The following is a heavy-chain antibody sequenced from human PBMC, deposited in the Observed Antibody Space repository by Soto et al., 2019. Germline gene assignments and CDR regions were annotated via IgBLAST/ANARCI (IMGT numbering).Heavy chain of an antibody. Sequence: PSETLSLTGTVSGGSICGGDCYWPGISQPPWRRLEWIGPICYSGSTSYKLFLKIGISISVDTCRNQFSLLVNSMTAAYTAVDYCARLPFFCRGGGCNYSFYGLDVCDKGPTVTVSS. CDR1: GGSICGGDCY. CDR3: ARLPFFCRGGGCNYSFYGLDV. CDR2: ICYSGST. D-gene: IGHD2-15*01. V-gene: IGHV4-30-4*01. J-gene: IGHJ6*04.